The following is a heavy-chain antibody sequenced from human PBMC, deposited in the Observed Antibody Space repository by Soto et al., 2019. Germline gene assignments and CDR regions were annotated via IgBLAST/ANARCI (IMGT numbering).Heavy chain of an antibody. V-gene: IGHV1-8*01. CDR1: GYTFTSYD. CDR2: MNPNSGNT. CDR3: ARVPGEWYAFDI. J-gene: IGHJ3*02. Sequence: GASVKVSCKASGYTFTSYDINWVRQATGQGLEWTGWMNPNSGNTGYAQKFQGRVTMTRNTSISTAYMELSSLRSEDMAVYYCARVPGEWYAFDIWGQGTMVTVSS. D-gene: IGHD2-8*01.